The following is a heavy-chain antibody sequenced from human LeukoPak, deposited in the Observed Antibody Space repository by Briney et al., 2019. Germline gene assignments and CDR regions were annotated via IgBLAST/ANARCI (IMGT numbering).Heavy chain of an antibody. J-gene: IGHJ5*02. CDR2: IYSGGST. Sequence: GGSLRVSCAASGFTVSSIYMSWVRQAPGKGLEWVSVIYSGGSTYYADSVKGRFTISRDNSKNTLYLQMNSLRAEDTAVYYCASHTYAYDTSGISCGQGNLVPVSS. D-gene: IGHD3-22*01. V-gene: IGHV3-53*01. CDR3: ASHTYAYDTSGIS. CDR1: GFTVSSIY.